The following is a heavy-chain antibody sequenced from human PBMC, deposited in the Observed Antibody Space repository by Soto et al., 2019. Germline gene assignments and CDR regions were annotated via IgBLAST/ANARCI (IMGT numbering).Heavy chain of an antibody. Sequence: EVQLLESGGGLVQPGGSLRLSCAASGFTFSSYAMSWVRQAPGKGLEWVSAISGSGGSTYYADSVKGRFTISRDNSQNKLYLQMDSLRAEDTAVYYCAKANPEIVVVPAATTKDRFDPWGQGTLVTVCS. J-gene: IGHJ5*02. CDR2: ISGSGGST. CDR1: GFTFSSYA. D-gene: IGHD2-2*01. V-gene: IGHV3-23*01. CDR3: AKANPEIVVVPAATTKDRFDP.